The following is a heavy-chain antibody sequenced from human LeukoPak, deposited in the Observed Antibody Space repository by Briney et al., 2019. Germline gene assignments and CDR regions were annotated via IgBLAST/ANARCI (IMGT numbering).Heavy chain of an antibody. Sequence: GGSLRLSCAASGFAFSTYSMNWVRQAPGKGLEWVAVISYDGSNKYYADSVKGRFTISRDNSKNTLYLQMNSLRAEDTAVYYCAKERYYYDSSGCYELDYWGQGTLVTVSS. CDR2: ISYDGSNK. D-gene: IGHD3-22*01. V-gene: IGHV3-30*18. J-gene: IGHJ4*02. CDR3: AKERYYYDSSGCYELDY. CDR1: GFAFSTYS.